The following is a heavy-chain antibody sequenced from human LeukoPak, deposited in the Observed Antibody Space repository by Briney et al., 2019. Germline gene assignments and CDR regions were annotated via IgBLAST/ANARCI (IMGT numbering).Heavy chain of an antibody. D-gene: IGHD3-10*01. CDR2: IWYDGSNK. V-gene: IGHV3-33*01. CDR1: GFTFSSYG. Sequence: PGGSLRLSCAASGFTFSSYGMHWVRQAPGKGLEWVAVIWYDGSNKYYADSVKGRFTISRDNSKNTLYLQMNSLRAEDTAVYYCAYMRGLYYGIDYWGQGTLVTVSS. J-gene: IGHJ4*02. CDR3: AYMRGLYYGIDY.